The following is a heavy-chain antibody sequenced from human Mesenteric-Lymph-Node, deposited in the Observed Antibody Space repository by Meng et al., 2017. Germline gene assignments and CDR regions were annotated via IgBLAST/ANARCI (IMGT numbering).Heavy chain of an antibody. V-gene: IGHV3-30*01. CDR3: ARSPITAAGKEYDY. CDR1: GFNFSTYV. D-gene: IGHD6-13*01. Sequence: GESLEISCAASGFNFSTYVMHWVRQAPGKGLEWVAIISYDGSNKYYADSVKGRFIISRDNSKTTLYLQMNSLSAEDTAVYYCARSPITAAGKEYDYWGQGTLVTVSS. J-gene: IGHJ4*02. CDR2: ISYDGSNK.